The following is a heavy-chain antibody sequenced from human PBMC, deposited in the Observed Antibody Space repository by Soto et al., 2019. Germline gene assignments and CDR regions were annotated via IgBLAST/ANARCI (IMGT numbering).Heavy chain of an antibody. CDR1: GFTFGDYA. V-gene: IGHV3-49*04. CDR2: IRSKAYGGAT. Sequence: GSLRLSCTASGFTFGDYAMSWVRQAPGKGLEWVSFIRSKAYGGATEYAASVKGRFTISRDDSKTIAYLQMNSLKTEDTALYYCTRGFLISGYSLFDYWGQGTLVTVSS. D-gene: IGHD3-22*01. CDR3: TRGFLISGYSLFDY. J-gene: IGHJ4*02.